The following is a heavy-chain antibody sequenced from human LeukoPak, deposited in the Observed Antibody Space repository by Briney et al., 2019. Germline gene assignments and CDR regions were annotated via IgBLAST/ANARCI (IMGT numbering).Heavy chain of an antibody. Sequence: GGSLRLSCAASAFTFSSYAMHWVRQTPGKGLEWVAVISYDGGNKYYADSVKGRFTISRDNSKNTLYLQMNSLRAEDTAVYYCAKDAPLYCSGGSCYYDAFDIWGQGTMVTVSS. J-gene: IGHJ3*02. CDR2: ISYDGGNK. CDR1: AFTFSSYA. CDR3: AKDAPLYCSGGSCYYDAFDI. D-gene: IGHD2-15*01. V-gene: IGHV3-30-3*01.